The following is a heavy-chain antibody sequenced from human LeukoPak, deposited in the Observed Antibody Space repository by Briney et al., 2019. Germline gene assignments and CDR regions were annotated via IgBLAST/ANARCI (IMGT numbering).Heavy chain of an antibody. CDR3: AGGILGSFYFDV. J-gene: IGHJ2*01. D-gene: IGHD3-3*01. CDR1: GGSFSGYY. V-gene: IGHV4-34*01. CDR2: IHYKGAT. Sequence: SETLSLTCAVSGGSFSGYYWSWIRQSPGKGLEWIAEIHYKGATSHKPSLESRVTISGDTSKNQISLKVTSVTAADTAVYYCAGGILGSFYFDVWGRGTLVTVSS.